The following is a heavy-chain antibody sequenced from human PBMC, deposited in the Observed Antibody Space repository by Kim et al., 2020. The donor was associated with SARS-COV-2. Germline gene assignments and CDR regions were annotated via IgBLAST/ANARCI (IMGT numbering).Heavy chain of an antibody. CDR1: GFMLSDRY. Sequence: GGSLRLSCAASGFMLSDRYMSWIRQAPGRGLEWVSYISSRGSNTDYAASVKGRFTISRDSAKKLLYLQMNNLRVEDTAVYYCARGNSWNAGAADAWGQGTLVTVSS. CDR2: ISSRGSNT. D-gene: IGHD1-1*01. J-gene: IGHJ5*02. CDR3: ARGNSWNAGAADA. V-gene: IGHV3-11*01.